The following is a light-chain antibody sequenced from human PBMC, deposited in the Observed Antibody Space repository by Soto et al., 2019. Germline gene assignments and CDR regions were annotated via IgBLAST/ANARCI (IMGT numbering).Light chain of an antibody. Sequence: IQMTQSPSTLSASVGDRVTITCRASQTISNWLAWYQQKPGKAPKLLIYDASSLQSGVPSRFSGSGSGTEFTLTISSLQPDDFATYYCQQYSNYSPWTSGQGTKVEIK. CDR2: DAS. J-gene: IGKJ1*01. CDR1: QTISNW. CDR3: QQYSNYSPWT. V-gene: IGKV1-5*01.